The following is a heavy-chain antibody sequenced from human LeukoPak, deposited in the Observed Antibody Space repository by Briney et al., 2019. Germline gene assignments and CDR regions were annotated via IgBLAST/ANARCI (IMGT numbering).Heavy chain of an antibody. CDR3: ARLSGNSKVGGALED. D-gene: IGHD4-23*01. V-gene: IGHV3-20*04. Sequence: GGSLRLSCAASGFAFDDYGMTWVRQCPGKGLEWVSGINWNGINTGYGNSVKGRFTISRDNPKNSLFLQMTSLRAEDTAFYYCARLSGNSKVGGALEDWGQGTLVTVSS. J-gene: IGHJ4*02. CDR1: GFAFDDYG. CDR2: INWNGINT.